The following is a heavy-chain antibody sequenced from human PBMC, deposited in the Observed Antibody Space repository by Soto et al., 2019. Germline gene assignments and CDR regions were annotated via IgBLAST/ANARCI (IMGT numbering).Heavy chain of an antibody. CDR2: IFHSGGT. CDR1: GGSISSNHW. CDR3: TRGLDY. V-gene: IGHV4-4*02. Sequence: SETLSLTCVVSGGSISSNHWWNWVRQPPGKGLEWIGEIFHSGGTNYNPSLKSRVTISVDKSRNQFSLKLTSVTAADTAVYYCTRGLDYWGQGTPVTVSS. J-gene: IGHJ4*02.